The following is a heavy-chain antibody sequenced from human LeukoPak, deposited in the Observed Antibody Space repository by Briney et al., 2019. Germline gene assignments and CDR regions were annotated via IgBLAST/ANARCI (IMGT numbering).Heavy chain of an antibody. J-gene: IGHJ4*02. V-gene: IGHV1-2*02. CDR1: GYTFTGYY. D-gene: IGHD3-22*01. CDR3: ARVGAYYDSSAFFDF. Sequence: GASVKVSCKASGYTFTGYYSHWARQAPGEGLEWMGWLNPNSGGTNYAQKFQDRVTITRDTSVSTAYMELSRLRSDDTAVYYCARVGAYYDSSAFFDFWGQGTLVTVSS. CDR2: LNPNSGGT.